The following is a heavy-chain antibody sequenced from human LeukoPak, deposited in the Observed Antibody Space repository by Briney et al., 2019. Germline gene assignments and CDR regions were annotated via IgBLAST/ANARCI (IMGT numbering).Heavy chain of an antibody. Sequence: SETLSLTCAVSGGSISSGGYSWSWIRQPPGKGLEWIGYIYHSGSTYYNPSLKSRVTISVDTSKNQFSLKLSSVTAADTAVYYCARGGAYYDFWSGYYMPSYFDYWGQGTLVTVSS. CDR3: ARGGAYYDFWSGYYMPSYFDY. D-gene: IGHD3-3*01. CDR1: GGSISSGGYS. V-gene: IGHV4-30-2*01. J-gene: IGHJ4*02. CDR2: IYHSGST.